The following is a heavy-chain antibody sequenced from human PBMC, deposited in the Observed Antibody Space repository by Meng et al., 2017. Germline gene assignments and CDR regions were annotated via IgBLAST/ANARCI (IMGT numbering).Heavy chain of an antibody. J-gene: IGHJ5*02. CDR1: GFTFSSYA. D-gene: IGHD3-22*01. V-gene: IGHV3-23*01. CDR2: ISGSGGST. Sequence: GGSLRISCAASGFTFSSYAMSWVRQAPGKGLEWVSAISGSGGSTYYADSVKGRFTISRDNSKNTLYLQMNSLRAEDTAVYYCARDSERRSGYPNNWFDPWGQGTLVTVSS. CDR3: ARDSERRSGYPNNWFDP.